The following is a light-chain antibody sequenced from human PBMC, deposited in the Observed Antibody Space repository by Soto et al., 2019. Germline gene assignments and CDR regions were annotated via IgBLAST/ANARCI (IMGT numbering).Light chain of an antibody. CDR1: QSISSY. CDR2: AAS. CDR3: QQSYSTPLT. V-gene: IGKV1-39*01. J-gene: IGKJ4*01. Sequence: DIQMPQSPSSLSSSVGDIVTITCRARQSISSYLNWYQQKPGKAPQLLIYAASSLQRGGPSRFSGSGSGTDFTLTISSLQPEDFATDYGQQSYSTPLTCGGGTKVEIK.